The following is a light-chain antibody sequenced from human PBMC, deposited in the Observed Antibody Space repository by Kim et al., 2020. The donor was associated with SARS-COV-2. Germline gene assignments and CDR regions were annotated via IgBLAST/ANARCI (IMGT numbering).Light chain of an antibody. CDR1: SNDIGAYNY. Sequence: GQSITISCTGTSNDIGAYNYVSWFQQHPGKAPQLMIYTVTERPSGVSSRFSGSKSGNTASLTISGLQAEDEADYYCISFTTAATWVFGGGTQLTVL. J-gene: IGLJ3*02. CDR3: ISFTTAATWV. CDR2: TVT. V-gene: IGLV2-14*03.